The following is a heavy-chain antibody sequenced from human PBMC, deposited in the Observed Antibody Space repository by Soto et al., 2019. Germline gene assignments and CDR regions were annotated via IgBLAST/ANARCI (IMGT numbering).Heavy chain of an antibody. CDR2: IYWDDDK. Sequence: QITLKESGPTLVKPTQTLTLTCTFSGFALTTSGVGVGWIRQPPGKALEWLALIYWDDDKRYSPSLKSRLTITKDTSKNQVVLTVTNMDPVDTATYYCAHRRTRYTWNYGLLDDWGQGTLVTVSS. CDR3: AHRRTRYTWNYGLLDD. D-gene: IGHD1-7*01. V-gene: IGHV2-5*02. CDR1: GFALTTSGVG. J-gene: IGHJ4*02.